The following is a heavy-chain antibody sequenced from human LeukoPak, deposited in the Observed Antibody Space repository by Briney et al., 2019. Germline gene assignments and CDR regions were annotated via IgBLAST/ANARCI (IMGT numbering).Heavy chain of an antibody. CDR2: IDWDDDK. D-gene: IGHD6-13*01. Sequence: SGPALVKPTQTLTLTCTFSGFSLSTSGMCVSWIRQPPGKALEWLALIDWDDDKYYSTSLKTRLTISKDTSKNQVVLTMTNMDPVDTATYYCARLSYSSSWYGRNSNPLGFDYWGQGILVTVSS. CDR3: ARLSYSSSWYGRNSNPLGFDY. J-gene: IGHJ4*02. V-gene: IGHV2-70*01. CDR1: GFSLSTSGMC.